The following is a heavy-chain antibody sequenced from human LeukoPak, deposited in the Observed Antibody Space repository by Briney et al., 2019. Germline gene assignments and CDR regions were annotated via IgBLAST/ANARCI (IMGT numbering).Heavy chain of an antibody. CDR2: IYSGGST. V-gene: IGHV3-53*01. J-gene: IGHJ3*02. CDR1: GFTVSSNY. Sequence: PGGSLRLSCAASGFTVSSNYMSWVRQAARKGLECVSVIYSGGSTYYADSVKGRFTISRDNSKNTLYLQMNSLRAEDTAVYYCARGLWDCSGGSCYSAAFDIWGQGTMITVSS. D-gene: IGHD2-15*01. CDR3: ARGLWDCSGGSCYSAAFDI.